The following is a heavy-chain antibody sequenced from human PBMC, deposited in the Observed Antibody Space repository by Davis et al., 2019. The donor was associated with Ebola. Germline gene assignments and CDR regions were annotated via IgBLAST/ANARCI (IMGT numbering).Heavy chain of an antibody. CDR2: ISSSSSYI. D-gene: IGHD3-3*01. CDR3: ARSRVWDFWSGPIDYYYYGMDV. Sequence: PGGSLRLSCAASGFTFSSYSMNWVRQAPGKGLEWVSSISSSSSYIYYADSVKGRFTISRDNAKNSLYLQMNSLRAEDTAVYYCARSRVWDFWSGPIDYYYYGMDVWGQGTTVTVSS. J-gene: IGHJ6*02. CDR1: GFTFSSYS. V-gene: IGHV3-21*01.